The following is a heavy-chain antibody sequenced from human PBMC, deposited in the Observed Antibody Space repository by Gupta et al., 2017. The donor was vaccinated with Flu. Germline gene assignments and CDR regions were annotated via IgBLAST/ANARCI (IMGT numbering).Heavy chain of an antibody. D-gene: IGHD1-1*01. CDR1: GGSITNTLYY. CDR3: AGRRDGYNLGVDY. V-gene: IGHV4-39*01. CDR2: ISHSGDT. J-gene: IGHJ4*02. Sequence: QLQLQASGPGLVKPSETLSLTCSVSGGSITNTLYYWGCIRQTPGQGLEWIGSISHSGDTFYNPSLKGRATMSLDTSKNQFSLNVNSVTVADTAVYYCAGRRDGYNLGVDYWGQGSLVTGSS.